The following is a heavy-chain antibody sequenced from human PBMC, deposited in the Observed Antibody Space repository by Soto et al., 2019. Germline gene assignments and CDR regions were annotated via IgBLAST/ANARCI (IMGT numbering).Heavy chain of an antibody. CDR1: GYTFTSYD. CDR3: AREPLWASAFDI. D-gene: IGHD7-27*01. V-gene: IGHV1-8*01. J-gene: IGHJ3*02. CDR2: MNPNSGNT. Sequence: ASVKVSCKASGYTFTSYDISWVRQATGQGLEWMGWMNPNSGNTGYAQKFQGRVTMTRNTSISTAYMELSSLRSEDTAVYYCAREPLWASAFDIWGQGTMVTVSS.